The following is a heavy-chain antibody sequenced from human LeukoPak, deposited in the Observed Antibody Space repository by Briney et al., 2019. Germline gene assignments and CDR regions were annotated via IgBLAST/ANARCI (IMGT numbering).Heavy chain of an antibody. J-gene: IGHJ4*02. V-gene: IGHV1-46*01. CDR2: INPSCGST. CDR3: AREKGDGYDY. CDR1: GYTFTSYY. D-gene: IGHD5-24*01. Sequence: ASVKVSCKASGYTFTSYYMHWVRQAPGQGLEWMGIINPSCGSTSYAQKFQGRVTMTRDMSTSTVHMELSSLSSEDTAVYYCAREKGDGYDYWGQGTLVTVSS.